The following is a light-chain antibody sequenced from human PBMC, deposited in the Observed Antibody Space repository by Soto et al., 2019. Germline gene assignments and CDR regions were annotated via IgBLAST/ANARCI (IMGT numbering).Light chain of an antibody. CDR1: ESIDNW. CDR3: QQYHTDWT. CDR2: AAS. J-gene: IGKJ1*01. V-gene: IGKV1-5*01. Sequence: DIQMTQSLSTLSASVGDTVTITCRASESIDNWLAWYQQKPGKAPKLLIFAASTLIRGVPSRFSGRGSGTEFTLTISSLQVDDYATFYCQQYHTDWTFGQGTKVEIK.